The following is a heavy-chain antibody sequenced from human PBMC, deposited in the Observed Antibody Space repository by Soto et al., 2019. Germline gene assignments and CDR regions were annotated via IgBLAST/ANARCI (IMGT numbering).Heavy chain of an antibody. Sequence: EVQLVESGGGLVKPGGSLRLSCVASGFTFTPYTMNWVRQAPGKGLEWVSSISSGSDRIYYAESLKGRITISRDNARNSLSLEMNSLRDEDTAVYYCTKNSDDPGWRVDYWGQGTLVTVSS. D-gene: IGHD6-19*01. V-gene: IGHV3-48*02. CDR3: TKNSDDPGWRVDY. J-gene: IGHJ4*02. CDR2: ISSGSDRI. CDR1: GFTFTPYT.